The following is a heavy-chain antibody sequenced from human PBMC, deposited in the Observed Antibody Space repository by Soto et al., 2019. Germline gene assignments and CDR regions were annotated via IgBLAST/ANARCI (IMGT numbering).Heavy chain of an antibody. V-gene: IGHV3-23*01. CDR2: IGAGGRST. D-gene: IGHD2-21*01. CDR3: AKIRHSIDS. CDR1: GFTFSSYA. J-gene: IGHJ4*02. Sequence: EVQLLESGGGLVQPGGSLRLSCAASGFTFSSYAMTWVRQAPGKGLEWVSTIGAGGRSTYSADSVKGRFTISRDNSKNTRYLQMNSLRAGDTAVYYCAKIRHSIDSWGPGTLVTVSS.